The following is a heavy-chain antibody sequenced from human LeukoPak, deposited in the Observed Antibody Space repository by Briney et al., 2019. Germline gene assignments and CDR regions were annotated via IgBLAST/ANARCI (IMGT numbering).Heavy chain of an antibody. CDR3: ARVLERGCSYGSFGAFDI. V-gene: IGHV1-2*02. J-gene: IGHJ3*02. CDR1: GGTFSSYA. Sequence: ASVKVSCKASGGTFSSYAISWVRQAPGQGLEWMGWINPNSGGTNYAQKFQGRVTMTRDTSISTAYMELSRLRSDDTAVYYCARVLERGCSYGSFGAFDIWGQGTMVTVSS. CDR2: INPNSGGT. D-gene: IGHD5-18*01.